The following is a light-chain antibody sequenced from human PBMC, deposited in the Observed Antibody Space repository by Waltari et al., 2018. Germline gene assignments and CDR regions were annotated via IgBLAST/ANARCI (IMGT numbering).Light chain of an antibody. CDR1: QSVSSY. CDR2: DAS. Sequence: EIVLTQSPATLSLSPGERATLSYRASQSVSSYLGWYQQKPGQAPRLLIYDASTRATGVPGRFSGSGSGTDFTLTISSLEPEDFAIYYCQQRSTWPILTFGGGTKVEIK. CDR3: QQRSTWPILT. V-gene: IGKV3-11*01. J-gene: IGKJ4*01.